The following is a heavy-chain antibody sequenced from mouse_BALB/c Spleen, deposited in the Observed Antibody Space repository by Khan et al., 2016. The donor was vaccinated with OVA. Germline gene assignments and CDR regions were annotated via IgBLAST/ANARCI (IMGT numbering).Heavy chain of an antibody. V-gene: IGHV3-8*02. CDR1: GDSITSGY. Sequence: EVKLLESGPSLVKPSQTLSLTCSVTGDSITSGYWNWIRKFPGSKLEYMGYISYSGNAYYNPSLKSRISITRDTSKNQYYLQLNSVTTEDTATYYCACELRGFAYWGQGTLVTVSA. D-gene: IGHD1-1*01. CDR2: ISYSGNA. J-gene: IGHJ3*01. CDR3: ACELRGFAY.